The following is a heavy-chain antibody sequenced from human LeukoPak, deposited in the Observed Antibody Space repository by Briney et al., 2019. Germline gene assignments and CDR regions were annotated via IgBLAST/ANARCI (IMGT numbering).Heavy chain of an antibody. J-gene: IGHJ4*02. CDR3: AKPDSSSSSNFDY. V-gene: IGHV3-30*02. D-gene: IGHD6-6*01. Sequence: GGSLRLSCGASGFSFSDYGMHWVRQAPGKGLEWVAFIRHDGNKKYLPDSMKGRFSVSRDNSNNTLYLQMNSLRAEDTAVYYCAKPDSSSSSNFDYWGQGTLVTVSS. CDR1: GFSFSDYG. CDR2: IRHDGNKK.